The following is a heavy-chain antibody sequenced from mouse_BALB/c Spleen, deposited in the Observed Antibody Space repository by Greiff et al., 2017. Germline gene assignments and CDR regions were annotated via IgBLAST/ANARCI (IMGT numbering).Heavy chain of an antibody. D-gene: IGHD4-1*02. Sequence: EVQRVESGPELVKPGASVKMSCKASGYTFTSYVMHWVKQKPGQGLEWIGYINPYNDGTKYNEKFKGKATLTSDKSSSTAYMELSSLTSEDSAVYYCARSSTDWYFDVWGAGTTVTVSS. CDR1: GYTFTSYV. V-gene: IGHV1-14*01. CDR3: ARSSTDWYFDV. J-gene: IGHJ1*01. CDR2: INPYNDGT.